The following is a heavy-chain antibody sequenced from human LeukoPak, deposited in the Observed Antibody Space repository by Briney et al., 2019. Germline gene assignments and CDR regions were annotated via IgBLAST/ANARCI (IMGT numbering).Heavy chain of an antibody. Sequence: GGSLRLSCAASGFTFSGYVMTWVRQAPGKGLECVSSITFSSSHIYYADSVKGRFTISRDNTKDSLYLQMNSLRAEDTAIYYCARGPQFSGPGWFDPWGQGTLVTVSS. CDR3: ARGPQFSGPGWFDP. CDR1: GFTFSGYV. J-gene: IGHJ5*02. D-gene: IGHD3-10*01. V-gene: IGHV3-21*01. CDR2: ITFSSSHI.